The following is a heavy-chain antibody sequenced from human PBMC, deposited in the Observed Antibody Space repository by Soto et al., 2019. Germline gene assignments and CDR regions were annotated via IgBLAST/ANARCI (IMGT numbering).Heavy chain of an antibody. CDR3: AMGLRYLGNYYYYYGMDV. V-gene: IGHV1-8*02. CDR1: GYTFNNYD. D-gene: IGHD3-9*01. J-gene: IGHJ6*02. CDR2: MNPNSGNT. Sequence: ASVKVSCKASGYTFNNYDIHWVRQAPGHGLEWMGWMNPNSGNTGYAQNFRGRVTMTQNTSISTAYMELSSLRSEDTAVYYCAMGLRYLGNYYYYYGMDVWGQGTTVTVSS.